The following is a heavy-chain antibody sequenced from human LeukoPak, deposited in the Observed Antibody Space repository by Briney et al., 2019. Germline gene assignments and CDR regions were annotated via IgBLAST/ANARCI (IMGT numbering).Heavy chain of an antibody. CDR1: GFTFSNYG. D-gene: IGHD3-10*01. CDR3: ARDIRITMVRGVSDY. J-gene: IGHJ4*02. V-gene: IGHV3-33*01. CDR2: IWYDGTIK. Sequence: GGSLRLSCGASGFTFSNYGMHWVRQAPGKGLEWVAIIWYDGTIKYYADSVKGQFTISRDNSKNTLSLQMNSLRAEDTAVYYCARDIRITMVRGVSDYWGQGTLVTVSS.